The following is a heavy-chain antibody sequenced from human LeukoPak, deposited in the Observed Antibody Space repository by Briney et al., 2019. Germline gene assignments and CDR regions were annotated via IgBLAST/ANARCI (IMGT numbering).Heavy chain of an antibody. J-gene: IGHJ3*02. CDR3: ARGYCSGGSCLDAFDI. CDR2: IYPGDSDT. D-gene: IGHD2-15*01. Sequence: GESLKISCKGSGYSFTSYWIGWVRQMPGKGLGWMGIIYPGDSDTRYSPSFQGQVTISADKSISTAYLQWSSLKASDTAMYYCARGYCSGGSCLDAFDIWGQGTMVTVSS. CDR1: GYSFTSYW. V-gene: IGHV5-51*01.